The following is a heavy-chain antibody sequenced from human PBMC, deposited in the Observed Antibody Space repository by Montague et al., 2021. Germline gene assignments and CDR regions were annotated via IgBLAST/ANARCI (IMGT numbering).Heavy chain of an antibody. J-gene: IGHJ3*02. Sequence: SETRSLTCTVSGGSISNYFWTWIRQPPGKGLEWIGFISYSGRTNXNPSLKSRVTISLDTSKNQFSLNLSSVTAADTAVYYCARDTTTDGFDIWGQGTMVTVSS. V-gene: IGHV4-59*13. D-gene: IGHD1-1*01. CDR1: GGSISNYF. CDR2: ISYSGRT. CDR3: ARDTTTDGFDI.